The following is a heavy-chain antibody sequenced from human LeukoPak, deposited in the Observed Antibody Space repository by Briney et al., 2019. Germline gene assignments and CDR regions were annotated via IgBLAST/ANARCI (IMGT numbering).Heavy chain of an antibody. V-gene: IGHV3-48*01. J-gene: IGHJ4*02. D-gene: IGHD3-10*01. CDR3: EVSIRGLWFGESANSGDY. CDR1: GFTFSSYS. Sequence: PGGSLRLSCAASGFTFSSYSMNWVRQAPGKGLEWVSYISSSSSTIYYADSVKGRFTISRDNSKNTLYLQMNSLRAEDTAVYYCEVSIRGLWFGESANSGDYWGQGTLVTVSS. CDR2: ISSSSSTI.